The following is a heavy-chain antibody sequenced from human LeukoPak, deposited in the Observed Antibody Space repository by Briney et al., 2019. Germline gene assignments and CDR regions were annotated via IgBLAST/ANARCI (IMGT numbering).Heavy chain of an antibody. CDR1: GFTFSSYS. CDR3: ARHLDMAVGAFDY. J-gene: IGHJ4*02. D-gene: IGHD6-19*01. Sequence: GGSLRLSCAASGFTFSSYSMNWVRQAPGKGLEWVSSISSSSSYIYYADSVKGRFTISRDNAKNSLYLQMNSLRAEDTAVYYCARHLDMAVGAFDYWGQGTLVTVSS. CDR2: ISSSSSYI. V-gene: IGHV3-21*01.